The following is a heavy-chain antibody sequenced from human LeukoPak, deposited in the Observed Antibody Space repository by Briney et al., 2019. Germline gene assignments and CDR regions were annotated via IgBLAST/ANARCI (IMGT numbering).Heavy chain of an antibody. D-gene: IGHD3-10*01. J-gene: IGHJ5*02. Sequence: ASVKVSCKASGYTFTTYGISWVRQAPGQGLEWMGWISGYNGNTNYAQKLQGRVTMTTDTSTSTAYMELRTLRSDDTAVYYCARDYGSGSYYDHNWFDPWGQRTLVTVSS. V-gene: IGHV1-18*01. CDR1: GYTFTTYG. CDR3: ARDYGSGSYYDHNWFDP. CDR2: ISGYNGNT.